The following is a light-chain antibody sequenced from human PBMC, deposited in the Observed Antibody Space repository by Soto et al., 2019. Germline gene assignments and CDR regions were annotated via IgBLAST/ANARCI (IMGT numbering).Light chain of an antibody. CDR3: CSYAGSSTFV. J-gene: IGLJ1*01. Sequence: QSVLTQPAPVSGSPGQSITISCTGTSSDVGSYNLVSWYQQHPGKAPKLMIYEVSKRPSGVSNRFSGSKSGNTASLTISGLQAEDEADYYCCSYAGSSTFVFGTGTKVTVL. CDR2: EVS. V-gene: IGLV2-23*02. CDR1: SSDVGSYNL.